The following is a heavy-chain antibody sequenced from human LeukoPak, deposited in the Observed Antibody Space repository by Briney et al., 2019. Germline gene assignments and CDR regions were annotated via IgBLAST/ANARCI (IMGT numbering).Heavy chain of an antibody. CDR2: IGSNGDST. CDR3: ARGNVVGATRPFDY. D-gene: IGHD1-26*01. Sequence: GGSLRLSCAGSGFTFSNYAMYWVRQAPGKGLENVAGIGSNGDSTSYANCVKGRFTISRDNSKNTLFLQMGSLRAEDMAVYYCARGNVVGATRPFDYWGQGTLVTVSS. J-gene: IGHJ4*02. CDR1: GFTFSNYA. V-gene: IGHV3-64*01.